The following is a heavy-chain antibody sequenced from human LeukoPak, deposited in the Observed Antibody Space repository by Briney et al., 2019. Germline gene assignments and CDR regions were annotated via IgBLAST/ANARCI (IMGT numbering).Heavy chain of an antibody. CDR2: ISYDGSNK. CDR1: GFTFSSYG. V-gene: IGHV3-30*18. CDR3: AKDKPYYDFWSGLGYFDY. J-gene: IGHJ4*02. D-gene: IGHD3-3*01. Sequence: PGGSLRLSCAASGFTFSSYGMHWVRQAPGKGLEWVAVISYDGSNKYYADSVKGRFTISRDNSKNTLYLQMNSLRAEDTAVCYCAKDKPYYDFWSGLGYFDYWGQGTLVTVSS.